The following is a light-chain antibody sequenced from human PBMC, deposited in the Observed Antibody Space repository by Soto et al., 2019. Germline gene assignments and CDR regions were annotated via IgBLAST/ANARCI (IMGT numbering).Light chain of an antibody. J-gene: IGKJ1*01. CDR3: QQYGSSGT. CDR2: SAS. CDR1: QSINDN. V-gene: IGKV3-20*01. Sequence: EIVMTQSPATLSVSPGERVTLSCRASQSINDNVAWYQQKTGQAPRLLMYSASNRATGIPDRFSGSGSGTDFTLTISRLEPEDFAVYYCQQYGSSGTFGQGTKVDIK.